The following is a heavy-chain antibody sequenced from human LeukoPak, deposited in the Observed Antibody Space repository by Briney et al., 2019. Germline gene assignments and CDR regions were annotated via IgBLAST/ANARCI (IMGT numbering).Heavy chain of an antibody. CDR2: ISFSGSYI. CDR1: GFTFSTYS. Sequence: GGSLRLSCAASGFTFSTYSMNWVRQAPGKGLERVSSISFSGSYISYADSVKGRFTISRDNAKNSLYLHMNSLRAEDTAVYYCARVPNQVGASNDYWGQGTLVTVSS. CDR3: ARVPNQVGASNDY. D-gene: IGHD1-26*01. V-gene: IGHV3-21*01. J-gene: IGHJ4*02.